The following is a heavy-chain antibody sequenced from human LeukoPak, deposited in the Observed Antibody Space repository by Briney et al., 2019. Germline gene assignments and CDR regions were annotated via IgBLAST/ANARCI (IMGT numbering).Heavy chain of an antibody. CDR3: ASAYYGDYVGAFDI. CDR2: IIPILGIA. V-gene: IGHV1-69*04. D-gene: IGHD4-17*01. J-gene: IGHJ3*02. Sequence: ASVKVSCKASGGTFSSYAISWVRQAPGQGLEWMGRIIPILGIANYAQKFQGRVTITAEKSTSTAYMELSSLRSEDTAVYYCASAYYGDYVGAFDIWGQGTMVTVSS. CDR1: GGTFSSYA.